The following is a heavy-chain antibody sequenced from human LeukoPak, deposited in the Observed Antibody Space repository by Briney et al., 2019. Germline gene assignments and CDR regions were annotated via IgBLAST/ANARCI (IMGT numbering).Heavy chain of an antibody. J-gene: IGHJ3*02. CDR3: ARGAYYYDSSGPAFDI. CDR1: GGSISSGGYS. Sequence: SQTLSLTCAVSGGSISSGGYSWSWIRQPPGKGLEWIGYIYHSGSTYYNPSLKSRVTMSVDTSKNQFSLKLSSVTAADTAVYYCARGAYYYDSSGPAFDIWGQGTMATVSS. D-gene: IGHD3-22*01. CDR2: IYHSGST. V-gene: IGHV4-30-2*01.